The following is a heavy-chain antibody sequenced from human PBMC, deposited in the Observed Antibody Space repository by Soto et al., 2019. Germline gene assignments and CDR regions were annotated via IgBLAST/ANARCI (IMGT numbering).Heavy chain of an antibody. CDR3: ARDELTGILDY. CDR2: ISADNDNT. CDR1: GYIFTSCA. J-gene: IGHJ4*02. Sequence: ASVKVSCKASGYIFTSCALHWVRQAPGHRLEWMGWISADNDNTRYSQKFQGRVTITRDTSASTAYMELSSLRSEDTAVYYCARDELTGILDYWGQGTLVTVSA. V-gene: IGHV1-3*01. D-gene: IGHD1-20*01.